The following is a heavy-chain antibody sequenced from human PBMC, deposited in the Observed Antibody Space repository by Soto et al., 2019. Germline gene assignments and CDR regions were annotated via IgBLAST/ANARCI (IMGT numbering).Heavy chain of an antibody. V-gene: IGHV1-3*01. D-gene: IGHD6-19*01. Sequence: ASVKVSCKASGYTFTSYAMHWVRQAPGQRLEWMGWINAGNGNTKYSQNFQGRVTMTADTSTTTVYMELRSLTSDDTAVYYCARDRSSSDFWGQGTLVTVSS. CDR3: ARDRSSSDF. CDR2: INAGNGNT. CDR1: GYTFTSYA. J-gene: IGHJ4*02.